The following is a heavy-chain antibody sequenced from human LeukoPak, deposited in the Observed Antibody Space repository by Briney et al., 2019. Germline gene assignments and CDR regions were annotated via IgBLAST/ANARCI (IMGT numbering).Heavy chain of an antibody. Sequence: GASVKVSCEASGYTFTSYGISWVRQAPGQGLEWMGWISAYNGNTNYAQKLQGRVTMTTDTSTSTAYMELRSLRSDDTAVYYCARLWYYDSSGLHDAFDIWGQGTMVTVSS. CDR1: GYTFTSYG. CDR3: ARLWYYDSSGLHDAFDI. CDR2: ISAYNGNT. J-gene: IGHJ3*02. V-gene: IGHV1-18*01. D-gene: IGHD3-22*01.